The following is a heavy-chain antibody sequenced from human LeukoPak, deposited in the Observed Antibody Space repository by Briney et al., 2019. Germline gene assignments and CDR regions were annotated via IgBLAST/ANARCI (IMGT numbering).Heavy chain of an antibody. D-gene: IGHD5-18*01. Sequence: KPSETLSLTCTVSGGSISSYYWSWIRQPPGKGLEWIGYIYYIGGTTYNPSLKSRVTISIDASKNQFSLKLSSVTAADTAVYYCARDRYGYLEIDYWGQGTLVTVSS. CDR2: IYYIGGT. CDR1: GGSISSYY. V-gene: IGHV4-59*01. CDR3: ARDRYGYLEIDY. J-gene: IGHJ4*02.